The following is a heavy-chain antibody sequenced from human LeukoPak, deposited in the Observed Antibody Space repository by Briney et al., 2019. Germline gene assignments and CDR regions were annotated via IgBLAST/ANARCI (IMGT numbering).Heavy chain of an antibody. CDR3: AKYGMTSRSYFDY. J-gene: IGHJ4*02. Sequence: GGSLRLSCAASGFTFSSYAISWVRQAPGKGLEWVSTISGNGDYIYYADSVKGRFNISRDNSKNTLYLQMNSLRAEDTPIYYCAKYGMTSRSYFDYWGRGTLVSVSS. CDR1: GFTFSSYA. V-gene: IGHV3-23*01. D-gene: IGHD1-26*01. CDR2: ISGNGDYI.